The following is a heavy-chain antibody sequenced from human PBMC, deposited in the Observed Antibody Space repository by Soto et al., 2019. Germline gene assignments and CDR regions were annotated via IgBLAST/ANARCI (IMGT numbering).Heavy chain of an antibody. V-gene: IGHV3-21*01. CDR3: ARDAKTIFGVVKGNQSYYYYLDV. Sequence: PGGSLRLSCAASGFTFSSYSMNWVRQAPGKGLEWVSSISSSSSYIYYADSVKGRFTISRDNAKNSLYLQMNSLRAEDTAVYYCARDAKTIFGVVKGNQSYYYYLDVWGKGTTVTVSS. CDR2: ISSSSSYI. CDR1: GFTFSSYS. J-gene: IGHJ6*03. D-gene: IGHD3-3*01.